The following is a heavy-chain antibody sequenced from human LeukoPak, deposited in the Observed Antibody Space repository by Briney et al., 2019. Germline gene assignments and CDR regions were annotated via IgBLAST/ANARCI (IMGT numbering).Heavy chain of an antibody. J-gene: IGHJ4*02. Sequence: ASVKVSCKASGGTFSSYAISWVRQAPGQGLEWMGGIIPIFGTANYAQKFQGRVTITADESTSTAYMELSRLRSEDTAVYYCARGSVAGTRLLDYWGQGTLVTVSS. CDR3: ARGSVAGTRLLDY. D-gene: IGHD6-19*01. CDR2: IIPIFGTA. CDR1: GGTFSSYA. V-gene: IGHV1-69*13.